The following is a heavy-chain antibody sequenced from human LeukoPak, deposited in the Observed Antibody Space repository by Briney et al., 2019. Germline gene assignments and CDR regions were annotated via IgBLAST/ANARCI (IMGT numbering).Heavy chain of an antibody. V-gene: IGHV3-20*04. D-gene: IGHD3-10*01. J-gene: IGHJ4*02. Sequence: PGGSLRLSCAASGFTFDDYGMSWVRQAPGKGLEWVSGINWNGGSTGYADSVKGRFTISRDNAKNSLYLQMNSLRAEGTALYYCARGAQGVSGYYFDFWGQGTLVTVSS. CDR1: GFTFDDYG. CDR3: ARGAQGVSGYYFDF. CDR2: INWNGGST.